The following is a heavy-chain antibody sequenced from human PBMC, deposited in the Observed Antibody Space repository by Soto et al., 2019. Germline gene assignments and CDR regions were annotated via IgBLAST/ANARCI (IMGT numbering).Heavy chain of an antibody. V-gene: IGHV3-9*01. CDR1: GFRFDDYA. D-gene: IGHD4-17*01. J-gene: IGHJ6*02. CDR3: ARTTVTTGFYYGMDL. Sequence: SLRLSCAASGFRFDDYAMHWVRQAPGKGLEWGSGISWSSGSIGYAASVKGRFTISRDNDGNSLFLQMNGLRSDDTALYYCARTTVTTGFYYGMDLWGQGTMVTVSS. CDR2: ISWSSGSI.